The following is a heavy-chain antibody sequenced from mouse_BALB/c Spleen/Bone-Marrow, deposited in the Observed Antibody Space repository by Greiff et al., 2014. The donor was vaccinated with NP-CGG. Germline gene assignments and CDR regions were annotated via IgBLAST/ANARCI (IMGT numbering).Heavy chain of an antibody. J-gene: IGHJ2*01. CDR3: AIGPSYYSGTTFNY. Sequence: EVQLQQSGPDLVKPLSQSPQPKRHPHLSIHWHLDLLPSGYSWHWTRQFSGNKLEWMVYIHYSGYTNYNPSLKSRISITRDTSKNQFFLQLNSVTTADPATYYCAIGPSYYSGTTFNYWGQGTTLTVSS. CDR2: IHYSGYT. D-gene: IGHD1-1*01. CDR1: HLDLLPSGYS. V-gene: IGHV3-1*02.